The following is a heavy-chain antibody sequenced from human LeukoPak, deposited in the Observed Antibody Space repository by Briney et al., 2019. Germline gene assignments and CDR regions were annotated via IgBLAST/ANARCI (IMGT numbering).Heavy chain of an antibody. D-gene: IGHD6-19*01. J-gene: IGHJ6*02. CDR3: ARVDSSGWYDYYYYYGMDV. CDR1: GGSISSYY. Sequence: PSETQSLTCTVSGGSISSYYWSWIRQPPGKGLEWLGYVYYSGSTNYNPSLKSRVTISVDTSKNQFSLKLSSVTAADTAVYYCARVDSSGWYDYYYYYGMDVWGQGTTVTVSS. V-gene: IGHV4-59*01. CDR2: VYYSGST.